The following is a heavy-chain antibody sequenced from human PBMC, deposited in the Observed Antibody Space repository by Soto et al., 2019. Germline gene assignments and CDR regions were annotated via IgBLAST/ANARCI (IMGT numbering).Heavy chain of an antibody. Sequence: QVRLEQSGAEVKMPGSSVTVSCKAYGATFTKYAFNWVRQAPGPGLEWMGGIIPLFGSTNYAERFQGRLTVTTNESTSTVFMELSSLTSDDTAIYYCARDETVIRGVIKRGGGLDLWGKGTTVIVSS. D-gene: IGHD3-10*01. CDR3: ARDETVIRGVIKRGGGLDL. V-gene: IGHV1-69*19. CDR2: IIPLFGST. J-gene: IGHJ6*04. CDR1: GATFTKYA.